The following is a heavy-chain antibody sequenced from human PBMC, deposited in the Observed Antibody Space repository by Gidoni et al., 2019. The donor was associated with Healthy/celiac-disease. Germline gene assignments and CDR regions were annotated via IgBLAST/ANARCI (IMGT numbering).Heavy chain of an antibody. CDR3: AKGLRPYYYDSSGYSYFDY. J-gene: IGHJ4*02. D-gene: IGHD3-22*01. CDR2: ISGSDGSK. V-gene: IGHV3-23*01. CDR1: GFTFRSYA. Sequence: EVQLLESGGGLVQPGGSLRLSCADSGFTFRSYALSWVRQAPGKGLDWVSAISGSDGSKYYADSVKGRFTISRDNSKNTLYLQMNSLRAEDTAVYYCAKGLRPYYYDSSGYSYFDYWGQGTLVTVSS.